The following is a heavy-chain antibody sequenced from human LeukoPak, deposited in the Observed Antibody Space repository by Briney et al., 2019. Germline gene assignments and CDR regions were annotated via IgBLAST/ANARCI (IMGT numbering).Heavy chain of an antibody. CDR1: GGTFSSYA. D-gene: IGHD2-15*01. Sequence: SVKVSSKASGGTFSSYAISWVRQAPGQGLEWMGGIIPIFGTANYAQKFQGRVTITADESTSTAYMELSSLRSEDTAVYYCGLYCSGGSCYSGGDYWGQGTLVTVSS. V-gene: IGHV1-69*13. J-gene: IGHJ4*02. CDR2: IIPIFGTA. CDR3: GLYCSGGSCYSGGDY.